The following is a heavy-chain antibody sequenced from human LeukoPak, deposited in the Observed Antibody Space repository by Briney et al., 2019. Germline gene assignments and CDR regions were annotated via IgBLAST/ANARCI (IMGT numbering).Heavy chain of an antibody. D-gene: IGHD3-22*01. CDR3: ARFQRTKYYDSSGYVFDY. Sequence: PSETLSLTCTVSGGSISSGGYYWSWIRQHPGKGLEWIGYIYYGGSTYYNPSLKSRVTISVDTSKNQFSLKLSSVTAADTAVYYCARFQRTKYYDSSGYVFDYWGQGTLVTVSS. J-gene: IGHJ4*02. V-gene: IGHV4-31*03. CDR1: GGSISSGGYY. CDR2: IYYGGST.